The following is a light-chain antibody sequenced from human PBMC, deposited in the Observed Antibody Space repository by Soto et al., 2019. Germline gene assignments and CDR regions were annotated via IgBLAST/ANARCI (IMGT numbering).Light chain of an antibody. CDR1: QSISNY. Sequence: DIQMTQSPSSLSASVGDRVTITCRASQSISNYLNWYQQKPGKAPKVLIYAASNLQSGVPSRFSGSGSGTDFTLTIRSLQPEDFATYYCQQSYSTPITVGQGTRLEIE. CDR2: AAS. CDR3: QQSYSTPIT. V-gene: IGKV1-39*01. J-gene: IGKJ5*01.